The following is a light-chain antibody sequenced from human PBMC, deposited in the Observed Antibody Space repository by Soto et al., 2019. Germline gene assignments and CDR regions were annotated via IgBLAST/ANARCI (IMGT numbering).Light chain of an antibody. CDR1: RSNIGNNA. J-gene: IGLJ3*02. V-gene: IGLV1-44*01. CDR2: NNN. CDR3: AAWDDSLNARGV. Sequence: QSVLTQPPSASGTPGQRVTISCSGSRSNIGNNAVSWYQQLPGTAPKLLIYNNNQRPSGVPDRFSGSKSGTSASLAISGLQSEDAADYHCAAWDDSLNARGVFGGGTKLPVL.